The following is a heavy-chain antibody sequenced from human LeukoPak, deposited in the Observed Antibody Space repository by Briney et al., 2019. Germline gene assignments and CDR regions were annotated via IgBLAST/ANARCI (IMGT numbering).Heavy chain of an antibody. D-gene: IGHD3-9*01. CDR2: ISAYNGNT. J-gene: IGHJ3*02. Sequence: ASVKVSCKASGYTFTGYYMHWVRQAPGQGLEWMGWISAYNGNTNYAQKLQGRVTMTTDTSTSTAYMELRSLRSDDTAVYYCARDHSSLLRYFDWLTLDDAFDIWGQGTMVTVSS. V-gene: IGHV1-18*04. CDR1: GYTFTGYY. CDR3: ARDHSSLLRYFDWLTLDDAFDI.